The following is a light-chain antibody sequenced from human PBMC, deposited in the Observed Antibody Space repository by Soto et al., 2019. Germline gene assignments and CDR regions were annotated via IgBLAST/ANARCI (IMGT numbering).Light chain of an antibody. V-gene: IGKV3-15*01. CDR2: GAS. Sequence: EIIMTQSPATLSVSPGEGATLSCRTSHSISTNLAWYQHKRGQSPRLLVYGASTRATGVPARFSGSGSGAEFTLSISSLQSEDFAVYFCQQYNNLPPDTFGQGTKLEIK. CDR3: QQYNNLPPDT. CDR1: HSISTN. J-gene: IGKJ2*01.